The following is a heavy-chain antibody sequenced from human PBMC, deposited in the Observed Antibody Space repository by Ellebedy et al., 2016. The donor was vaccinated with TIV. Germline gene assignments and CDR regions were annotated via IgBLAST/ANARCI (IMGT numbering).Heavy chain of an antibody. CDR1: GYSISSGFH. D-gene: IGHD3-3*01. CDR3: AGGFHDSWEVLKD. CDR2: VYHSGNT. V-gene: IGHV4-38-2*02. Sequence: SETLSLXXTVSGYSISSGFHWGWIRQPPGKGLQWIGSVYHSGNTYYNPSLKSRVTLSVDTSKNQFSLNLNSLTAADTAVYYCAGGFHDSWEVLKDWGQGTLVTVSS. J-gene: IGHJ4*02.